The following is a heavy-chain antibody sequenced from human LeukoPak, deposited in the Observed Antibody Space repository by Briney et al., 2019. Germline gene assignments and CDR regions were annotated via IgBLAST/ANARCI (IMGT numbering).Heavy chain of an antibody. Sequence: SETLSLTCCVSGGSISSYYWSWIRQPAGKGLEWIGRFYTSGSTNYNPSLRSRVTMSVDTSKNQFSLKLSSVTAADTAVYYCARGPGDNYYFYYMDVWGKGTTVTVSS. V-gene: IGHV4-4*07. CDR2: FYTSGST. J-gene: IGHJ6*03. D-gene: IGHD2-21*02. CDR1: GGSISSYY. CDR3: ARGPGDNYYFYYMDV.